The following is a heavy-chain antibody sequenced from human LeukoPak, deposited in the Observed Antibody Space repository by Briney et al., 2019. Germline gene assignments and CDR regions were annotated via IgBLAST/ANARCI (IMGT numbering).Heavy chain of an antibody. V-gene: IGHV3-74*01. Sequence: PGGSLRLSCAASGFTFSSYWMHWVRHAPGKGLVWVSRINSDGSSTSYADSVKGRFTISRDNAKNSLYLQMNSLRAEDMALYYCARGYYYDSSGYDYWGQGTLVTVSS. CDR2: INSDGSST. CDR1: GFTFSSYW. J-gene: IGHJ4*02. D-gene: IGHD3-22*01. CDR3: ARGYYYDSSGYDY.